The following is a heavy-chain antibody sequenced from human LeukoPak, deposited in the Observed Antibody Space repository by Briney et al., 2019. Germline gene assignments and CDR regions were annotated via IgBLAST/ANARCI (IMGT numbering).Heavy chain of an antibody. CDR2: INPNSGGT. CDR1: GYTFTGYY. D-gene: IGHD3-22*01. J-gene: IGHJ4*02. V-gene: IGHV1-2*02. Sequence: ASVKVSCKASGYTFTGYYMHWVRQAPGQGLEWLGWINPNSGGTNYAQKLQGRVTMTTDTSTSTAYMELRSLRSDDTAVYYCARDSRRTQPYYYDSSGYHNFDYWGQGTLVTVSS. CDR3: ARDSRRTQPYYYDSSGYHNFDY.